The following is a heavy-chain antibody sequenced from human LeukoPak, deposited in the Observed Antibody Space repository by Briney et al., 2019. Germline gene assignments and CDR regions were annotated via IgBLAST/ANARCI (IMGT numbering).Heavy chain of an antibody. Sequence: GMSLRLSCVASGFTFSHYGVHWVRQAPGKGLEWVAVIWNDGSNRYYADSVKGRFTISRDNSKNTVYLQMNSLRAADTSVYYCAKDAQRGFDYSNSLEYWGQGTLVTVSS. CDR1: GFTFSHYG. CDR2: IWNDGSNR. D-gene: IGHD4-11*01. CDR3: AKDAQRGFDYSNSLEY. V-gene: IGHV3-33*06. J-gene: IGHJ4*02.